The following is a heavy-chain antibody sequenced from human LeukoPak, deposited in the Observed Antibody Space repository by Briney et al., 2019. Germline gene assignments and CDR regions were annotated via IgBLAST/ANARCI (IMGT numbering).Heavy chain of an antibody. CDR1: GFTFSSYW. J-gene: IGHJ4*02. Sequence: GGSLRLSCAASGFTFSSYWMSWVRQAPGKGLEWVANIKQDGSEKYYVDSVKGRFTISRDNSKNTLYLQMNSLRAEDTAVYYCARGIAVVGFDYWGQGTLVTVSS. V-gene: IGHV3-7*01. CDR2: IKQDGSEK. D-gene: IGHD2-15*01. CDR3: ARGIAVVGFDY.